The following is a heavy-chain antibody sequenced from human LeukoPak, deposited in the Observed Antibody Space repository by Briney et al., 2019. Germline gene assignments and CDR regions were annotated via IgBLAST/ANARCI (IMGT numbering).Heavy chain of an antibody. V-gene: IGHV4-4*07. J-gene: IGHJ6*02. CDR2: IYTSGST. CDR1: GGSISSYY. CDR3: ARFGAYPVRGVHYYYYGMDV. Sequence: SETLSLTCTVSGGSISSYYWSWIRQPAGKGLEWIGRIYTSGSTNYNPSLKSRVTISVDTSKNQFSLKLSSVTAADTAVYYCARFGAYPVRGVHYYYYGMDVWGQGTTVTVSS. D-gene: IGHD3-10*01.